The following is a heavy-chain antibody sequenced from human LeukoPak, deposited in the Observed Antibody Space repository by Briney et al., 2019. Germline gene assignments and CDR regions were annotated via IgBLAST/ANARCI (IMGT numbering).Heavy chain of an antibody. V-gene: IGHV3-7*02. CDR3: ARALFSRGSSSSFGY. CDR2: VTQDGSQT. Sequence: GGSLRLSCAVSGFTFSSLWLSWVRQAPGKGLEWVATVTQDGSQTHYVDSVKGRFTISRDNAKNSLYLQMNSLRAEDTAVYYCARALFSRGSSSSFGYWGQGTLVTVSS. CDR1: GFTFSSLW. D-gene: IGHD6-6*01. J-gene: IGHJ4*02.